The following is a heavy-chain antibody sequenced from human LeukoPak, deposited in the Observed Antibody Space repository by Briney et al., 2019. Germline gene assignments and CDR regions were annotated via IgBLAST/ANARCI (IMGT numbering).Heavy chain of an antibody. CDR2: ISSSSSYI. V-gene: IGHV3-21*01. CDR3: APGAMVRGASS. CDR1: GFTFSSYS. D-gene: IGHD3-10*01. Sequence: SGGSLRLSCAASGFTFSSYSMNWVRQAPGKGLEWVSSISSSSSYIYYADSVKGRFTISRDNAKNSLYLQMNSLRAEDTAVYYYAPGAMVRGASSWGQGTLVTVSS. J-gene: IGHJ5*02.